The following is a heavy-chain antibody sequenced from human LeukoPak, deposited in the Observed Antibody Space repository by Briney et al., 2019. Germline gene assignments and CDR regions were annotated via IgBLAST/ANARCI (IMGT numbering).Heavy chain of an antibody. Sequence: GGSLRLSCAASGFTFSNAWMSWVRQAPGKGLEWVSTISGSGGSTYYADSVKGRFTISRDSSKNTLYLQMNSLRAEDTAVYYCAKSDLNYGGNPDYWGQGTLVTVSS. CDR3: AKSDLNYGGNPDY. D-gene: IGHD4-23*01. J-gene: IGHJ4*02. V-gene: IGHV3-23*01. CDR1: GFTFSNAW. CDR2: ISGSGGST.